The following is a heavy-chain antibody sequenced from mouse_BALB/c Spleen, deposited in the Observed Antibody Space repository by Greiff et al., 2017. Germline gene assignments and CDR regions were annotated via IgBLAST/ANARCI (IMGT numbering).Heavy chain of an antibody. D-gene: IGHD4-1*02. CDR2: ISSGGST. Sequence: DVKLVESGGGLVKPGGSLKLSCAASGFTFSSYAMSWVRQTPEKRLEWVASISSGGSTYYPDSVKGRFTISRDNARNILYLQMSSLRSEDTAMYYCARETTGLDYWGQGTTLTVSS. V-gene: IGHV5-6-5*01. J-gene: IGHJ2*01. CDR3: ARETTGLDY. CDR1: GFTFSSYA.